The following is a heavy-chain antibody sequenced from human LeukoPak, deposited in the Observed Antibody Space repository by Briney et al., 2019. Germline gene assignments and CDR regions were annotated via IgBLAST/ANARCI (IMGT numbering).Heavy chain of an antibody. J-gene: IGHJ4*02. Sequence: GGSLRLSCAASGFTFDDYAMHWVRQAPGKGLEWVSGISWNSGSIGYADSVKGRFTISRDNSQNTFYLQMTSLRAEDTAVYYCAKDQEGGAGTGRFDYWGQGTLVTVSS. CDR1: GFTFDDYA. D-gene: IGHD6-13*01. CDR3: AKDQEGGAGTGRFDY. CDR2: ISWNSGSI. V-gene: IGHV3-9*01.